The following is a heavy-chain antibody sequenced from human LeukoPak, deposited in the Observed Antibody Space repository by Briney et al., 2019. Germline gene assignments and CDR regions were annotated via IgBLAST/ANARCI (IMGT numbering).Heavy chain of an antibody. V-gene: IGHV1-24*01. D-gene: IGHD3-10*01. CDR3: ATEGRYGSGTYYMTF. CDR2: YDPEYGKI. J-gene: IGHJ4*02. CDR1: GYPLSELS. Sequence: ASVKVSCKASGYPLSELSMHWVRQAPGKGPEWMGGYDPEYGKITYAQNFQGRVSMTEDTSTDTAYMELSRLRSDDTAVYYCATEGRYGSGTYYMTFWGQGTLLTVSS.